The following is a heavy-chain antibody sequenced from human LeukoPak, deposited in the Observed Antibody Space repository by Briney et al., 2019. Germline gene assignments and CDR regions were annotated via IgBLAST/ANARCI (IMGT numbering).Heavy chain of an antibody. CDR2: IYYGGST. J-gene: IGHJ4*02. D-gene: IGHD1-26*01. V-gene: IGHV4-59*01. CDR1: GGSISSYY. CDR3: AKVAVGAYFDY. Sequence: SETQSLTCTVSGGSISSYYWSWIRQPPGKGLEWIGYIYYGGSTNYNPSLKSRVTISVDTSKNQFSLKLSSVTAADTAVYYCAKVAVGAYFDYWGQGTLVTVSS.